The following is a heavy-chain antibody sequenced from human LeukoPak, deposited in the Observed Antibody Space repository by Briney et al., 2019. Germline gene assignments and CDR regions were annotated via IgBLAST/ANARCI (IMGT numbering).Heavy chain of an antibody. Sequence: GGSLRLSCAASGFTFEDYAMHWVRQAPGKGLEWVSLISGDSGSTFYADSVKGRFTISRDNSRNSLYLQMNSLRTEDTALYYCAKAGSGIVTGDYWGQGTTVTVSS. CDR2: ISGDSGST. V-gene: IGHV3-43*02. CDR3: AKAGSGIVTGDY. CDR1: GFTFEDYA. D-gene: IGHD1-26*01. J-gene: IGHJ4*03.